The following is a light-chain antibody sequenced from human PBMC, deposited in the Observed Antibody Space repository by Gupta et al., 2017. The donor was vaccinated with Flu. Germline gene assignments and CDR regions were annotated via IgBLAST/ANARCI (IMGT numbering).Light chain of an antibody. CDR3: QQYGSSPPNT. CDR1: QGVSSNS. CDR2: GAS. J-gene: IGKJ2*01. Sequence: RATRSCRASQGVSSNSLAWYQQKPGQAPRLLIYGASSRATGIPDRFSGSGSGTDFSLTISRLEPEDFAVYYCQQYGSSPPNTFGQGTKLEIK. V-gene: IGKV3-20*01.